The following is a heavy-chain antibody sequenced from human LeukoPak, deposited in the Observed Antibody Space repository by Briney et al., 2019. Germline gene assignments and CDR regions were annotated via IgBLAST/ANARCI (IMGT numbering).Heavy chain of an antibody. J-gene: IGHJ4*02. CDR3: AKGGYIAVAYFDY. CDR1: GFTFSSYG. CDR2: ISYDGSNK. Sequence: QPGRSLRLSCAASGFTFSSYGMHWVRQAPGKGLEWVAVISYDGSNKYYADSVKGRFTISRDNSKNTLYLQMNSLRAEDTAMYYCAKGGYIAVAYFDYWGQGTLVTVSS. V-gene: IGHV3-30*18. D-gene: IGHD6-19*01.